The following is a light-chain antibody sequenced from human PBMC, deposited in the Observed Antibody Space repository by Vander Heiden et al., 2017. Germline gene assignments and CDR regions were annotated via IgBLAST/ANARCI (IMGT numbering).Light chain of an antibody. Sequence: QSALTQPASVSGSPGQSITISCTGTSSDVGGYNYVSWYQQHPATAPKLMIYDVSNRPSGVANRFSGSKSGNTASLTISGLQAEDEADYYCSSYTSSSTPVVFGGGTKLTVL. V-gene: IGLV2-14*01. CDR3: SSYTSSSTPVV. CDR1: SSDVGGYNY. CDR2: DVS. J-gene: IGLJ2*01.